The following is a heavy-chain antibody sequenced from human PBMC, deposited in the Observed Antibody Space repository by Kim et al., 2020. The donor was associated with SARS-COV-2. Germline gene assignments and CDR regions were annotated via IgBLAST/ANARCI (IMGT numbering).Heavy chain of an antibody. D-gene: IGHD3-10*01. V-gene: IGHV3-13*04. CDR1: GFTFSSYD. CDR3: ARGGGSGSYSGDAFDI. CDR2: IGTAGDT. J-gene: IGHJ3*02. Sequence: GGSLRLSCAASGFTFSSYDMHWLRQATGKGLEWVSAIGTAGDTYYPGSVKGRFTISRENAKNSLYLQMNSLRAGDTAVYYCARGGGSGSYSGDAFDIWGQGTMVTVSS.